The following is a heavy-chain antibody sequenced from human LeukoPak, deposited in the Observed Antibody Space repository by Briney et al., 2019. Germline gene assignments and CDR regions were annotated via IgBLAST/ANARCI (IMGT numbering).Heavy chain of an antibody. CDR2: IYYSGST. V-gene: IGHV4-59*01. D-gene: IGHD5-18*01. CDR3: ARDSAVDNFFDY. Sequence: SETLSLTCTVSGGSISSYYWSWIRQPPGKGLEWIGYIYYSGSTNYNPSLKSRVTISLDSSKKHFSLHLTSVTAADTANYYCARDSAVDNFFDYWGLGALVTVSS. J-gene: IGHJ4*02. CDR1: GGSISSYY.